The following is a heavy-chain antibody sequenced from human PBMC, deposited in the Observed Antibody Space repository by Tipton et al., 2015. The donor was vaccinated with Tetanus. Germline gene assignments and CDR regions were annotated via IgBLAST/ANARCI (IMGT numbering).Heavy chain of an antibody. V-gene: IGHV3-7*03. D-gene: IGHD7-27*01. Sequence: SLRLSCAASGFTFNYYWMSWVRQALGKGLEWVANIKHDGSEKYYVDSMRGRFTISRDNAKNSLYLQMSSLRAEDTAVYYCARVTELTGRCFEYWGQGTLVTVSS. CDR1: GFTFNYYW. CDR2: IKHDGSEK. CDR3: ARVTELTGRCFEY. J-gene: IGHJ4*02.